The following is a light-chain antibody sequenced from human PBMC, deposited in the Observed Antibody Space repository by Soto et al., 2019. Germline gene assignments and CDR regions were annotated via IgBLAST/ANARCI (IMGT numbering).Light chain of an antibody. CDR1: QSVSSY. V-gene: IGKV3-11*01. Sequence: EIVMTQSPATLSVSPGERATLSCRASQSVSSYLAWYQQKPGRAPRLLIYDASNRATGIPARFSGSGSGTDFTLTISSLEPEDFAVYYCQQHSNWPRTFGQGTKVDI. CDR3: QQHSNWPRT. CDR2: DAS. J-gene: IGKJ1*01.